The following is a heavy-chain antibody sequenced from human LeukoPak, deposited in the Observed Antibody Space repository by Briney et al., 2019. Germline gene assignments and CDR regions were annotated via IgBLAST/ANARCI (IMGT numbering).Heavy chain of an antibody. CDR1: GGSISSGSYY. J-gene: IGHJ4*02. V-gene: IGHV4-61*02. CDR2: IYISGST. Sequence: TSETLSLTCTVSGGSISSGSYYWSWIRQPAGKGLEWIGRIYISGSTNYNPSLKSRVTISVDTSKNQFSLKLSSVTAADTAVYYCANSRKKLGMYDYWGQGTLVTVSS. D-gene: IGHD7-27*01. CDR3: ANSRKKLGMYDY.